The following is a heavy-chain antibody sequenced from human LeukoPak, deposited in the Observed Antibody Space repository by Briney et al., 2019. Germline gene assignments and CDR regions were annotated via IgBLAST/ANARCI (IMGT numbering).Heavy chain of an antibody. D-gene: IGHD3-9*01. V-gene: IGHV3-30-3*01. J-gene: IGHJ4*02. CDR2: ISYDGSNK. CDR3: ARDQGGFWLTTTLFDY. CDR1: GFTFSSYA. Sequence: GGSLRLSCAASGFTFSSYAMHWVRQAPGKGLEWVAVISYDGSNKYYADSVKGRFTISRDNSKNTLYLQMNSLRAEDTAVYYCARDQGGFWLTTTLFDYWGQGTLVTVSS.